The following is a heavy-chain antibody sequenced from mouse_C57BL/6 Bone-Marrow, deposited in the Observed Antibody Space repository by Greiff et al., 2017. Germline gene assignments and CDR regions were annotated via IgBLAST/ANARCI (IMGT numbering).Heavy chain of an antibody. CDR2: IDPENGDT. CDR3: TNSNYVFDY. D-gene: IGHD2-5*01. J-gene: IGHJ2*01. V-gene: IGHV14-4*01. Sequence: VQLQQSGAELVRPGASVKLSCTASGFNIKDDYMHWVKQRPEQGLEWIGWIDPENGDTEYASKFQGKATITADPSSNTAYLQLSSLTSDDTAVYYCTNSNYVFDYGGQGTTLTVSS. CDR1: GFNIKDDY.